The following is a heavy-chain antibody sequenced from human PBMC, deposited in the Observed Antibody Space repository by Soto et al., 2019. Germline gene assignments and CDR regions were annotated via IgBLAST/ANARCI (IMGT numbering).Heavy chain of an antibody. J-gene: IGHJ6*02. Sequence: GGSLRLSCAASGFTFSSYWMSWVRQAPGKGLEWVANIKQDGSEKYYVDSVKGRSTISRDNAKNSLYLQMNSLRAEDTAVYYCARDNPRLGYDFWSGYFTGAGYYYGMDVWGQGTTVTVSS. V-gene: IGHV3-7*05. CDR3: ARDNPRLGYDFWSGYFTGAGYYYGMDV. CDR2: IKQDGSEK. CDR1: GFTFSSYW. D-gene: IGHD3-3*01.